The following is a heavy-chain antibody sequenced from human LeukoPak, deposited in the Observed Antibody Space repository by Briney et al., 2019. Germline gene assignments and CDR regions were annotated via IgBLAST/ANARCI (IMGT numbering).Heavy chain of an antibody. J-gene: IGHJ4*02. CDR2: ISSSSSPI. D-gene: IGHD3-22*01. Sequence: PGRSLGLSCAASGFTFSTYSMNWVRQAPEKGLEWVSYISSSSSPIYYADSVKGRFTISRDNAKNSLYLQMNSLRDEDTAVYYCAREWFYDSSGYYVYWGQGTLVTVSS. CDR3: AREWFYDSSGYYVY. V-gene: IGHV3-48*02. CDR1: GFTFSTYS.